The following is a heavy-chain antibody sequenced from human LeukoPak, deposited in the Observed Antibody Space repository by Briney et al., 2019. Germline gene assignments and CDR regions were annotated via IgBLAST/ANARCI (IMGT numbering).Heavy chain of an antibody. CDR3: AKGFEYSGYMGLQS. Sequence: PGGSLRLSCTASGFRLDDYAMHWVRHPPGKGLEWVSSISYDSGSMTYAASVKGRFAISRDNAKNSVHLQMQGLRREDTAFYYCAKGFEYSGYMGLQSWGQGILVTVSS. V-gene: IGHV3-9*01. J-gene: IGHJ5*02. CDR1: GFRLDDYA. CDR2: ISYDSGSM. D-gene: IGHD5-12*01.